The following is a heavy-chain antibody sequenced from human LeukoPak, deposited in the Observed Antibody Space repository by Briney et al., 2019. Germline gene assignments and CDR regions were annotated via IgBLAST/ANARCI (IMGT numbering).Heavy chain of an antibody. CDR2: IIPIFGTA. CDR3: ARAITITMVRGVIIPPWYYYGMDV. CDR1: GGTFSSYA. J-gene: IGHJ6*02. V-gene: IGHV1-69*13. Sequence: SVKVSCKASGGTFSSYAISWVRQAPGQGLEWMGGIIPIFGTANYAQKFQGRVTITADESTSAAYMELSSLRSEDTAVYYCARAITITMVRGVIIPPWYYYGMDVWGQGTTVTVSS. D-gene: IGHD3-10*01.